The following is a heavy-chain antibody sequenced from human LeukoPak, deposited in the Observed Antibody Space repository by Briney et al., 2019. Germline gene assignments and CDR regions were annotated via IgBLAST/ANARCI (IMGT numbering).Heavy chain of an antibody. CDR1: GFTFSSYA. D-gene: IGHD4-17*01. CDR2: ISGSGGST. CDR3: AKSPYMTTVTQIFDY. J-gene: IGHJ4*02. V-gene: IGHV3-23*01. Sequence: PGGSLRLSCAASGFTFSSYAMSWVRQAPGKGLEWVSAISGSGGSTYYADSVKGRFTIPRDNSKNTLYLQMNSLRAEDTAVYYCAKSPYMTTVTQIFDYWGQGTLVTVSS.